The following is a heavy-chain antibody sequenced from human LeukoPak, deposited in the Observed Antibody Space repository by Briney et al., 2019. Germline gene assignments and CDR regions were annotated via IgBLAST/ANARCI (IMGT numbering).Heavy chain of an antibody. V-gene: IGHV3-30*02. J-gene: IGHJ4*02. CDR2: IRYDGSNK. CDR3: AKASDKYYDILTGYSH. Sequence: GSLRLSCAASGFTFSSYGMHWVRQAPGKGLEWVAFIRYDGSNKYYADSVKGRFTISRDNSKNTLYLQMNSLRAEDTAVYYCAKASDKYYDILTGYSHWGQGTLVTVSS. CDR1: GFTFSSYG. D-gene: IGHD3-9*01.